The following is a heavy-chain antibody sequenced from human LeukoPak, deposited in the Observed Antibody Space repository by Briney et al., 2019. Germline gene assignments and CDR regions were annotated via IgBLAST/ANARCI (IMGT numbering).Heavy chain of an antibody. CDR2: ISAYSGNT. CDR3: ARDQYCGGDCYKLGYYYYGMDV. Sequence: ASVKVSCKASGYTFTSYGISWVRQAPGQGLEWMGWISAYSGNTNYAQKLQGRVTMTTDTSTSTAYMELRSLRSDDTAVYYCARDQYCGGDCYKLGYYYYGMDVWGQGTTVTVSS. J-gene: IGHJ6*02. CDR1: GYTFTSYG. V-gene: IGHV1-18*01. D-gene: IGHD2-21*02.